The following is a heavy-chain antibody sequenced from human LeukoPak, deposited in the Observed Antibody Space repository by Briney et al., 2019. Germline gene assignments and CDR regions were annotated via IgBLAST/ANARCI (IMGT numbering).Heavy chain of an antibody. Sequence: GGSLRLSCAASGFTFSNYGMHWVRQAPGKGLEWVAFIRSDGSNKYYADSVKGRVTISRDNSKNTLYLQMNSLTAEDTAVYYFAKATTVTTPYWFDPWGQGTLVTVSS. CDR3: AKATTVTTPYWFDP. CDR2: IRSDGSNK. CDR1: GFTFSNYG. V-gene: IGHV3-30*02. D-gene: IGHD4-17*01. J-gene: IGHJ5*02.